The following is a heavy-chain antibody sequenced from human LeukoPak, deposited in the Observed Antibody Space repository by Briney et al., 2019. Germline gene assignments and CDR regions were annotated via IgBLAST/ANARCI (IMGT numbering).Heavy chain of an antibody. V-gene: IGHV3-48*01. CDR1: GFTFENYD. J-gene: IGHJ5*02. D-gene: IGHD2-15*01. CDR3: AKDLGYCSGGSCYSPGWFDP. CDR2: ISSSSNTI. Sequence: GGSLRLSCAASGFTFENYDMNWVRQAPGKGLEWVSYISSSSNTIYYADSVKGRFTISSDNSKNTLYLQMNSLRAEDTAVYYCAKDLGYCSGGSCYSPGWFDPWGQGTLVTVSS.